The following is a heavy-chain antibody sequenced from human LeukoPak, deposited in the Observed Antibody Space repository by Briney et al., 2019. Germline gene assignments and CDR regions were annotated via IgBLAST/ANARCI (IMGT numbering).Heavy chain of an antibody. CDR2: ISGSGGST. Sequence: PGGSLRLSCAASGFTFSSYAMSWVRQAPGKGLQWVSAISGSGGSTYYADSVKGRFTISRDNSKNTLYLQMNSLRAEDTAVYYCAKAEYCSSTSCYKEVRGALDIWVQGTMVTVSS. V-gene: IGHV3-23*01. CDR1: GFTFSSYA. J-gene: IGHJ3*02. CDR3: AKAEYCSSTSCYKEVRGALDI. D-gene: IGHD2-2*02.